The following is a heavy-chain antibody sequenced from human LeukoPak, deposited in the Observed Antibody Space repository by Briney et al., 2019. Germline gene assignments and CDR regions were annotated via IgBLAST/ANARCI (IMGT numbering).Heavy chain of an antibody. CDR2: IIPSGGST. D-gene: IGHD3-3*01. V-gene: IGHV1-46*01. CDR3: ARAYDFWSGYSDPGMDV. Sequence: GASVKVSCKASGYTFISYYMHWVRQAPGQGLEWMGIIIPSGGSTSYAQKFQGRVTMTRDTSTSTVYMELSSLRSEDTAVYYCARAYDFWSGYSDPGMDVWGQGTTVTVSS. J-gene: IGHJ6*02. CDR1: GYTFISYY.